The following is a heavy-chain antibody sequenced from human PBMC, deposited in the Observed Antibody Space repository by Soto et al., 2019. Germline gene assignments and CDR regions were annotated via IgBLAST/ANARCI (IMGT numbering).Heavy chain of an antibody. CDR2: ISSSSSYI. V-gene: IGHV3-21*01. CDR3: ASGIVPAAFEAFEI. CDR1: GFTFSSYS. Sequence: PGGSLRLSCAASGFTFSSYSMNLVRQAPGKGLEWVSSISSSSSYIYYADSVKGRLTISRDNAKNSLYLQMNSLRDEDTAVYYCASGIVPAAFEAFEIWGQGKMVPISS. D-gene: IGHD2-2*01. J-gene: IGHJ3*02.